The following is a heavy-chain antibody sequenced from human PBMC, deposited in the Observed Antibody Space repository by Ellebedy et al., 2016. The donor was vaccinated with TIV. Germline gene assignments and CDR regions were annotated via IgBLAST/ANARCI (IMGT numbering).Heavy chain of an antibody. Sequence: MPSETLSLTCTVSGGSISSYYWSWIRQPPGKGLEWIGYIYYSGSTNYNPSLKSRVTISVDTYKNQFSLKLSSVTAADTAVYYCASTSYPESGMDVWGQGTTVTVSS. CDR1: GGSISSYY. CDR2: IYYSGST. J-gene: IGHJ6*02. V-gene: IGHV4-59*08. D-gene: IGHD2-21*01. CDR3: ASTSYPESGMDV.